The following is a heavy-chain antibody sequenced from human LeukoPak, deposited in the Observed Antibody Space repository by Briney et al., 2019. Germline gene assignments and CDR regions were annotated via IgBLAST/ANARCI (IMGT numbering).Heavy chain of an antibody. V-gene: IGHV1-69*05. Sequence: SVKVSCKASGGTFSSYAISWVRQAPGQGLEWMGRIIPIFGTANYAQEFQGRVTITTDESTSTAYMELSSLRSEDTAVYYCASLHSGSYADAFDIWGQGTMVTVSS. CDR1: GGTFSSYA. CDR2: IIPIFGTA. J-gene: IGHJ3*02. D-gene: IGHD1-26*01. CDR3: ASLHSGSYADAFDI.